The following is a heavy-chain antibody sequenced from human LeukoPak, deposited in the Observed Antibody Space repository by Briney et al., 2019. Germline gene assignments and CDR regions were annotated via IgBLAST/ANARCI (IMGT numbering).Heavy chain of an antibody. CDR3: VKGWLLYS. Sequence: GGSLRLSCAASGVSLSTTEINWVRQAPGKGLEWVSYILGTESVRNYADSVKGRFTISIDHAKNSVFLHMSSLKAEDTAVYYCVKGWLLYSWGQGTLVTVSS. CDR1: GVSLSTTE. D-gene: IGHD5-12*01. CDR2: ILGTESVR. J-gene: IGHJ4*02. V-gene: IGHV3-48*03.